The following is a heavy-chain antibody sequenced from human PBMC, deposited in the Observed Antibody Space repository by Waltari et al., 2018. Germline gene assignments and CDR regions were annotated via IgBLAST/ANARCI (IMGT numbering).Heavy chain of an antibody. J-gene: IGHJ5*02. CDR1: GFTFSAYW. Sequence: EVPVVESGGGLVQPGGSLRLSCAASGFTFSAYWMRWVRQVPGKGLLLISRINPDGSERNYADYVKGRVTISRDNAKNAVFLEMSSLKAEETAIYYCAKDGNRGSRSLDPWGQGTLVTVST. CDR2: INPDGSER. V-gene: IGHV3-74*01. CDR3: AKDGNRGSRSLDP. D-gene: IGHD1-26*01.